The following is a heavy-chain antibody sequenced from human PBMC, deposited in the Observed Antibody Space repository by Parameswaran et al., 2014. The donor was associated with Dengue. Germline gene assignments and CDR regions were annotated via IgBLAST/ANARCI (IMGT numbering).Heavy chain of an antibody. J-gene: IGHJ3*02. D-gene: IGHD2-15*01. CDR2: IYYSGST. Sequence: PGKSLEWIGYIYYSGSTYYNPSLKSRVTISVDTSKNQFSLKLSPVTAADTAVYYCASQRRNCSGGSCYSRAAFDIWGQGTMVTVSS. V-gene: IGHV4-31*02. CDR3: ASQRRNCSGGSCYSRAAFDI.